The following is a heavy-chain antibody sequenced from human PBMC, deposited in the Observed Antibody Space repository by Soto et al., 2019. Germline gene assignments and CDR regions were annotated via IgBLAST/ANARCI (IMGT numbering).Heavy chain of an antibody. CDR2: IIPILGIA. Sequence: SVKVSCKASGGTFSSYTISWVRQAPGQGLEWMGRIIPILGIANYAQKFQGRVTITADKSTSTAYMELSSLRSEDTAVYYCARAPYYDILTGPLTAWFDPWGQGTLVTVSS. J-gene: IGHJ5*02. V-gene: IGHV1-69*02. CDR1: GGTFSSYT. CDR3: ARAPYYDILTGPLTAWFDP. D-gene: IGHD3-9*01.